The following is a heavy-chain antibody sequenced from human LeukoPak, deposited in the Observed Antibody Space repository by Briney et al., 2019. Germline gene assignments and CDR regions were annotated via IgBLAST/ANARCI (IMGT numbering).Heavy chain of an antibody. CDR3: ASLKTNGDSSGWYAWFDP. V-gene: IGHV4-59*01. D-gene: IGHD6-19*01. Sequence: NSSETLSLTCTVSGGSINSYYWSWIRQPPGKGLEWIGYIYYSGYTNYNPSLKSRVTISVDTSKNQFSLKLSSVTAADTAVYYCASLKTNGDSSGWYAWFDPWGQGTLVTVSS. CDR1: GGSINSYY. CDR2: IYYSGYT. J-gene: IGHJ5*02.